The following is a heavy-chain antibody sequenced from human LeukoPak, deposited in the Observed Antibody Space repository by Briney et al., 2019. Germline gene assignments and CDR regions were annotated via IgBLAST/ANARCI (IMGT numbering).Heavy chain of an antibody. V-gene: IGHV1-2*02. CDR3: ARGVQLLYFDY. Sequence: ASVTVSFKASGYTFTIYYMHWVRQAPGQGLEWMGWINPNSGGTNYAQKFQGRVTMTRDTSISTAYMELSRLRSDDTAVYYCARGVQLLYFDYWGQGTLVTVSS. CDR1: GYTFTIYY. D-gene: IGHD5-18*01. J-gene: IGHJ4*02. CDR2: INPNSGGT.